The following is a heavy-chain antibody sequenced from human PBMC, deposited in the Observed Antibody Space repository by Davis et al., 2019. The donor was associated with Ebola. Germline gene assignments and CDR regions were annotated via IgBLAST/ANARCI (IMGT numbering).Heavy chain of an antibody. CDR3: TTLTPGPAPLADF. V-gene: IGHV1-2*02. D-gene: IGHD2-15*01. CDR1: GYIFAGYF. Sequence: ASVKVSCKASGYIFAGYFIHWVRQAPGQGLEWMGWINPDSGATTYIQKFRGRVTMTRDTSITTAYMELRGLRSDDTALYYCTTLTPGPAPLADFWGQGTLVAVSS. CDR2: INPDSGAT. J-gene: IGHJ4*02.